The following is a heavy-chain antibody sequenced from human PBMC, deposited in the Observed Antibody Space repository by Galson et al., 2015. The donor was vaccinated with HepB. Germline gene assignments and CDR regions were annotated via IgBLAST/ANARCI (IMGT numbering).Heavy chain of an antibody. D-gene: IGHD6-19*01. CDR3: ASGYSSGRYFYYYYGMDV. Sequence: SVKVSCKVSGGTFSSYAISWVRQAPGQGLEWMGGVIPIFRTVNYAQKFQGRVTITADRSTSTAYMELSSLRSEDTALYYCASGYSSGRYFYYYYGMDVWGQGTTVTVSS. CDR2: VIPIFRTV. J-gene: IGHJ6*02. V-gene: IGHV1-69*06. CDR1: GGTFSSYA.